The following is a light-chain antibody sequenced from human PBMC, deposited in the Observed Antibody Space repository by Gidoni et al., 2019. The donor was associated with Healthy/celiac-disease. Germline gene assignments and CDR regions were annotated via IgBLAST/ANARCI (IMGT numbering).Light chain of an antibody. CDR1: QSISSY. V-gene: IGKV1-39*01. J-gene: IGKJ1*01. Sequence: IQITHSASSLSASVGDRVTITCRASQSISSYLNWYQQKPGKAPKLLIYAASSLQSRVPSRFSGSGAGTDYTLTISSLQPEDFATYYCQQSYSTTRTFGQGTKVEIK. CDR2: AAS. CDR3: QQSYSTTRT.